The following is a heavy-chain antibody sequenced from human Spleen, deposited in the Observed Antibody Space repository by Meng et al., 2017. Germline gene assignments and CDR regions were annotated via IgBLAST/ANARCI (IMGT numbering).Heavy chain of an antibody. CDR3: ASGVGITIFGVPFYYYYGMDV. CDR2: INSDGSST. D-gene: IGHD3-3*01. V-gene: IGHV3-74*01. J-gene: IGHJ6*02. Sequence: GGSLRLSCAASGFTFSSYWMHWVRQAPGKGLVWVSRINSDGSSTSYADSVKGRFTISRDNAKNTLYLQMNSLRAEDTAVYYCASGVGITIFGVPFYYYYGMDVWGQGTTVTVSS. CDR1: GFTFSSYW.